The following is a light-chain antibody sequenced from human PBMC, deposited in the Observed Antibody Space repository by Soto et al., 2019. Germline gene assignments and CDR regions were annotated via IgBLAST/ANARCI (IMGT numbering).Light chain of an antibody. CDR2: KAS. V-gene: IGKV1-5*03. CDR3: QQYSTYPIT. J-gene: IGKJ5*01. CDR1: QNIYTW. Sequence: DIQMTQSPATLSASVGDRVTITCRASQNIYTWLAWYQQKPGKAPKLLIYKASNLESGLPSRFTGSGSGTEFTLTISSLQSDDFATYYCQQYSTYPITFGQGTRLEIK.